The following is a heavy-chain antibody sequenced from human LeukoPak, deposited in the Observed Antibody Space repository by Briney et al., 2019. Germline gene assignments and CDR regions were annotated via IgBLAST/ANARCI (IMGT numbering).Heavy chain of an antibody. V-gene: IGHV3-23*01. D-gene: IGHD3-10*01. CDR2: ISGRGGRT. J-gene: IGHJ3*02. CDR3: TTGRGAFDI. CDR1: GFSFSSYA. Sequence: SGGSLRLSCAASGFSFSSYAMSWVRQAPGKGLEWVSGISGRGGRTFYADSVKGRFTISRDNSKNTLYVQMNSLKTEDTALYYCTTGRGAFDIWGQGTMVTVSS.